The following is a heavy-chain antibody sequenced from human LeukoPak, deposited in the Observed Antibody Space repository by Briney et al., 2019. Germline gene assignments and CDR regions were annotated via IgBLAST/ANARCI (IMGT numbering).Heavy chain of an antibody. CDR3: ARGTIF. D-gene: IGHD1-7*01. J-gene: IGHJ4*01. V-gene: IGHV3-66*01. Sequence: GGSLRLSCAASEFSVGSNYMTWVRQAPGKGLEWVSLIYSGGSTYYADSVKGRFTISRDNSKNTVYLQMNSLRAEDTAVYYCARGTIFWGQGTLVTVSS. CDR2: IYSGGST. CDR1: EFSVGSNY.